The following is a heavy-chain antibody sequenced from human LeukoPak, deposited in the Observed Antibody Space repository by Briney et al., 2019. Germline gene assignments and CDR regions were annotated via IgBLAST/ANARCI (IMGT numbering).Heavy chain of an antibody. Sequence: ASVKVSCKASGYTFTSYDINWVRQATGQGLEWMGWMNPNSGGTNYAQKFQGRVTITRDTSASTAYMELSSLRSEDMAVYYCARAAGDTLFDYWGQGTLVTVSS. CDR3: ARAAGDTLFDY. J-gene: IGHJ4*02. CDR2: MNPNSGGT. D-gene: IGHD4-17*01. CDR1: GYTFTSYD. V-gene: IGHV1-8*03.